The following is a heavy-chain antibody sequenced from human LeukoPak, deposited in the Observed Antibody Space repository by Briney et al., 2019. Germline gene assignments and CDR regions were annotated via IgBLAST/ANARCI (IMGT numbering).Heavy chain of an antibody. CDR2: IYYSGST. V-gene: IGHV4-59*12. CDR1: GGSISGYH. CDR3: ARDGFGVVIGHDY. Sequence: PSETLSLTCSVSGGSISGYHWSWMRQPPGKGLEWIGYIYYSGSTKYNPSLKSRVTMSVDTSKNQFSLRLSSVTAADTAVYYCARDGFGVVIGHDYWGQGTLVTVSS. D-gene: IGHD3-3*01. J-gene: IGHJ4*02.